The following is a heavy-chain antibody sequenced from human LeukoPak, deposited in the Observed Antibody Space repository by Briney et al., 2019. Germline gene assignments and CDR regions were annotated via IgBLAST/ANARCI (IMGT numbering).Heavy chain of an antibody. CDR1: GFTFSSYA. V-gene: IGHV3-23*01. J-gene: IGHJ4*02. CDR3: AKVVRGSSWSFDY. CDR2: ISGSGGST. Sequence: GGSLRLSCAASGFTFSSYAMSWVRHAPGKGVEWVSAISGSGGSTYYADSVKGRFTISRDNSKNTLYLQMNSLRAEDTAVDYCAKVVRGSSWSFDYWGQGTLVTVSS. D-gene: IGHD6-13*01.